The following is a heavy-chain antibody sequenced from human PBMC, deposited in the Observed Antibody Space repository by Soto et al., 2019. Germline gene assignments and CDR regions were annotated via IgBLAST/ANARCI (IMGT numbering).Heavy chain of an antibody. CDR2: ISYDGSNK. Sequence: QVQLVESGGGVVQPGRSLRLSCAASGFTFSSYAMHWVRQAPGKGLEWVAVISYDGSNKYYADSVKGRFTISRDNSKNTLYLQMNSLRAEDTAVYYCARVGYDFCFDYWGQVTLVTVSS. CDR1: GFTFSSYA. J-gene: IGHJ4*02. CDR3: ARVGYDFCFDY. D-gene: IGHD3-3*01. V-gene: IGHV3-30-3*01.